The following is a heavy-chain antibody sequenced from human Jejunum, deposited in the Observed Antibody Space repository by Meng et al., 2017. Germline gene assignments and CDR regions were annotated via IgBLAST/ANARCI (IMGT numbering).Heavy chain of an antibody. Sequence: GESLKISCAASGFTFSSYWMSWVRQAPGKGLEWVANIKQDGSEKYYVDSVKGRFTISRDNAKNSLYLQMNSLRAEDTAIFYCARERYCSSTSCYAREFDYWGQG. J-gene: IGHJ4*02. CDR2: IKQDGSEK. CDR1: GFTFSSYW. D-gene: IGHD2-2*01. CDR3: ARERYCSSTSCYAREFDY. V-gene: IGHV3-7*01.